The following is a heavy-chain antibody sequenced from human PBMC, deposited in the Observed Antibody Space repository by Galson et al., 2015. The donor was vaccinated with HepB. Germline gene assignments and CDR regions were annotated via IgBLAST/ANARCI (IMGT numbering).Heavy chain of an antibody. V-gene: IGHV5-51*01. J-gene: IGHJ4*02. Sequence: QSGAEMKKPGESLKISCKGSGYSFTDYWIGWVRQMPGKGLEWMGIIYPGDSDTRYSPSFKGQVTISADESISTAYLQWSGLKASDTAIYYCARLGYCGGGSCYQRGYFDSWGQGTLVIVSS. CDR1: GYSFTDYW. CDR3: ARLGYCGGGSCYQRGYFDS. D-gene: IGHD2-15*01. CDR2: IYPGDSDT.